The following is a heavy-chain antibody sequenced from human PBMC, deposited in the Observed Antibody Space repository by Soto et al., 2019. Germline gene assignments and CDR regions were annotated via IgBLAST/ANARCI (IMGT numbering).Heavy chain of an antibody. D-gene: IGHD3-10*01. CDR1: GYTFTGYY. CDR2: INPNSGGT. J-gene: IGHJ6*02. V-gene: IGHV1-2*04. CDR3: ARGAPRDGSHYYYGMDV. Sequence: AASVKVSCKASGYTFTGYYMHWVRQAPGQGLEWMGWINPNSGGTNYAQKFQGWVTMTRDTSISTAYMELSRLRSDDTAVYYCARGAPRDGSHYYYGMDVWGQGTTVTVSS.